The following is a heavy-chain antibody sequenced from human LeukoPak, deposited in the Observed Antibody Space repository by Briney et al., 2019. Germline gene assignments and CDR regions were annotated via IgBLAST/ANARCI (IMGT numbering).Heavy chain of an antibody. CDR2: IFYNGTDK. CDR3: AELGITMIGGV. Sequence: GGSLRLSCAASGFIFRTYAMNWVRQAPGKGLEWVAFIFYNGTDKYADSVKGRFTISRDNSKNTLYLQMNSLRAEDTAVYYCAELGITMIGGVWGKGTTVTISS. CDR1: GFIFRTYA. V-gene: IGHV3-30*02. J-gene: IGHJ6*04. D-gene: IGHD3-10*02.